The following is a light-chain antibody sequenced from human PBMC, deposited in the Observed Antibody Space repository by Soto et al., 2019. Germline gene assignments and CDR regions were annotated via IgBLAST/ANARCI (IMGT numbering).Light chain of an antibody. CDR3: QQRSNWPPWT. J-gene: IGKJ1*01. CDR2: DAS. Sequence: EIVLTQSAATLSLSPGDRATLSCRSSQSVSSYLAWYQQKPGQAPRLLIYDASNRATGIPARFSGSGSGTDFTLTISSLEPEAFAVYYCQQRSNWPPWTFGQGTKVESK. V-gene: IGKV3-11*01. CDR1: QSVSSY.